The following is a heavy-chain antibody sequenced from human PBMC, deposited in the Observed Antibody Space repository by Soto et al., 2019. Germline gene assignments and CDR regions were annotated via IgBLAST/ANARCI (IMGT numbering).Heavy chain of an antibody. Sequence: PSETLSLTCTVSGGSISSYYWSWIRQPPGKGLEWIGYIYYSGSTNYNPSLKSRVTISVDTSKKHFSLKLSSVTAADTAVYYCAAGYTSDWYYFDYWGQGTLVTVPQ. J-gene: IGHJ4*02. D-gene: IGHD6-19*01. V-gene: IGHV4-59*01. CDR1: GGSISSYY. CDR2: IYYSGST. CDR3: AAGYTSDWYYFDY.